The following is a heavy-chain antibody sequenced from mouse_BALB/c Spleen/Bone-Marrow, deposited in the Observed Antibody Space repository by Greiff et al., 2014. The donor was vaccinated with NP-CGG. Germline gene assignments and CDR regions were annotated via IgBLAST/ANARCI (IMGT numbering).Heavy chain of an antibody. Sequence: EVKLVESGGGLVQPGGSRKLSCAASGFTFSSFGMHWVRQAPEKGLEWVAYISNGSSTIYYADTVKGRFTISRDNPKNTQFLQMANLRSENTAMYYCARKGAMITHYYARDYWGQGTSVTVSS. CDR3: ARKGAMITHYYARDY. J-gene: IGHJ4*01. V-gene: IGHV5-17*02. CDR2: ISNGSSTI. CDR1: GFTFSSFG. D-gene: IGHD2-4*01.